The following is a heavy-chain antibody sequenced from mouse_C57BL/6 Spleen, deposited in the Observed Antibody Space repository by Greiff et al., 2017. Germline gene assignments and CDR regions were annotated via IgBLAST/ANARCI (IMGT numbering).Heavy chain of an antibody. V-gene: IGHV7-3*01. CDR2: IRNKANGYTT. CDR3: ARYILGRFDD. Sequence: EVKLMESGGGLVQPGGSLSLSCAASGFTFTDYYMSWVRQPPGKALEWLGFIRNKANGYTTEYSASVKGRCTISRDNSQSILYLQMNALRAEDSATYDCARYILGRFDDWGQGTTLTVSS. CDR1: GFTFTDYY. J-gene: IGHJ2*01. D-gene: IGHD4-1*01.